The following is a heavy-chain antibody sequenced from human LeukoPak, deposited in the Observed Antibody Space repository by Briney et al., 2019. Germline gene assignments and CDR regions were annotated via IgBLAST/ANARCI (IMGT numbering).Heavy chain of an antibody. Sequence: SETLTLTCAVYGGSFSNYYWSWIRQSPGKGLEWIGEINDSGTINYNPSLMSRVTVSVDKSKNQFSLKLSSATAADTAVYYCARRWNYGRNYYIDVWGKGATVSVSS. CDR3: ARRWNYGRNYYIDV. J-gene: IGHJ6*03. CDR1: GGSFSNYY. V-gene: IGHV4-34*01. D-gene: IGHD1-7*01. CDR2: INDSGTI.